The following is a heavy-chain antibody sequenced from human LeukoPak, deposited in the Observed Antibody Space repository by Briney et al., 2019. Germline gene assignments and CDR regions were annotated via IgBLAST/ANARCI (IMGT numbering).Heavy chain of an antibody. J-gene: IGHJ6*03. CDR2: IRYDGSNK. D-gene: IGHD1-26*01. CDR1: GFTFSTYG. V-gene: IGHV3-30*02. Sequence: GRPLRLSCAASGFTFSTYGMHSVRQAPGKGLEGVAFIRYDGSNKYYADSVKGRFTISRDNSKNTLYLQMNSLRAEDTAVYYCAKKVGAPETYYYYYMDVWGKGTTVTVSS. CDR3: AKKVGAPETYYYYYMDV.